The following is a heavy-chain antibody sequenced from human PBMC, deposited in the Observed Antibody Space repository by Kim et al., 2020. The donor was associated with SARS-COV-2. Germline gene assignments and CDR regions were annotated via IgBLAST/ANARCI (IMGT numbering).Heavy chain of an antibody. CDR2: INHSGST. D-gene: IGHD6-13*01. J-gene: IGHJ6*02. CDR3: ARGMYSSSWSQLYYYYYGMDV. V-gene: IGHV4-34*01. CDR1: GGSFSGYY. Sequence: SETLSLTCAVYGGSFSGYYWSWIRQPPGKGLEWIGEINHSGSTNYNPSLKSRVTISVDTSKNQFSLKLSSVTAADTAVYYCARGMYSSSWSQLYYYYYGMDVWGQGTTVTVSS.